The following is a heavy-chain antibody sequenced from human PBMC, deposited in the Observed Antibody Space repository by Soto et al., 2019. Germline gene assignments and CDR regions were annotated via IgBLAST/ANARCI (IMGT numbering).Heavy chain of an antibody. J-gene: IGHJ4*02. Sequence: EVQLVETGGGLIQPGGSLRLSCAASGFTVSSNYMSWVRQAPGKGLEWVSVIYSGGSTYYADSVKGRFTISRDNSKNTLYLQMNSLRAEDTAVYYCARALRIDGGKLLDYWGQGTLVTVSS. V-gene: IGHV3-53*02. D-gene: IGHD2-15*01. CDR3: ARALRIDGGKLLDY. CDR2: IYSGGST. CDR1: GFTVSSNY.